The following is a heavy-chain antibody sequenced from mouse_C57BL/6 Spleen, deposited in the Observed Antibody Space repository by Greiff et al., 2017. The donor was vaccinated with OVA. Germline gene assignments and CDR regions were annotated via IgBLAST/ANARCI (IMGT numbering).Heavy chain of an antibody. CDR2: IWTGGGT. CDR1: GFSLTSYA. J-gene: IGHJ4*01. V-gene: IGHV2-9-1*01. CDR3: ARGDGYLPYAMDY. D-gene: IGHD2-3*01. Sequence: VMLVESGPGLVAPSQSLSITCTVSGFSLTSYAISWVRQPPGKGLEWLGVIWTGGGTNYNSALKSRLSISKDNSKSQVFLKMNSLQTDDTARYYCARGDGYLPYAMDYWGQGTSVTVSS.